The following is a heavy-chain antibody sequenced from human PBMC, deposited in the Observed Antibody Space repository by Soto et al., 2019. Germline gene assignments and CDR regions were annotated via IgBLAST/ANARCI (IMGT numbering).Heavy chain of an antibody. CDR2: INTITGTP. D-gene: IGHD6-19*01. V-gene: IGHV1-46*01. CDR1: GYTFTSYY. J-gene: IGHJ4*02. Sequence: ASVKVSCKASGYTFTSYYMHWVRQAPGQGPEWMGIINTITGTPSYAQNFQGRVTMTRDTSTGTVYMELSSLTSEDSALYYCARPLGSGWGYYFDYWGQG. CDR3: ARPLGSGWGYYFDY.